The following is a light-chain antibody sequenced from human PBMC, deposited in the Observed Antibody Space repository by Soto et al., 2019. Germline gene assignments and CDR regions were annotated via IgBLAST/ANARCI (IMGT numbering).Light chain of an antibody. CDR1: SSDIGVYNY. CDR3: SSYTIISTLV. J-gene: IGLJ1*01. Sequence: QSALTQPASVSGSPGQSITVSCTGTSSDIGVYNYVSWYQQHPGKAPKVMIYDVSNRPSGVSNRFSGYKSGNTASLTISGLQADDEADYYCSSYTIISTLVFGTGTKLTVL. V-gene: IGLV2-14*01. CDR2: DVS.